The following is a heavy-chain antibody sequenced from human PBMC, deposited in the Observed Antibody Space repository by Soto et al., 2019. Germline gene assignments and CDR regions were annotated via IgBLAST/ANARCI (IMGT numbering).Heavy chain of an antibody. CDR1: GGSISSSSYY. V-gene: IGHV4-39*07. Sequence: SETLSLTCTVSGGSISSSSYYWGWIRQPPGKGLEWIGIIYYSGSTYYNPSLKSLVTISVDTYKKQFSLELSSVTAADTAVYYCARVPSGDGVYFDYWGQGTLVTVSS. D-gene: IGHD4-17*01. CDR2: IYYSGST. CDR3: ARVPSGDGVYFDY. J-gene: IGHJ4*02.